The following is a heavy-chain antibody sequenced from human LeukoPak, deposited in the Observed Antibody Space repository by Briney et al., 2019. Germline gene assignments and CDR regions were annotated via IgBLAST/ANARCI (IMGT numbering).Heavy chain of an antibody. V-gene: IGHV3-23*01. CDR2: ISAGGHDS. CDR1: GFTFDTYD. CDR3: AKGTLTGYFIGN. J-gene: IGHJ4*02. Sequence: PGGSLRLSCVASGFTFDTYDMTWVRQAPGKGLEWVSAISAGGHDSYYSDSVRGRFTISRDNSKNTLYLHMNSLRADDTAIFYCAKGTLTGYFIGNWGQGTPVTVSS. D-gene: IGHD3-9*01.